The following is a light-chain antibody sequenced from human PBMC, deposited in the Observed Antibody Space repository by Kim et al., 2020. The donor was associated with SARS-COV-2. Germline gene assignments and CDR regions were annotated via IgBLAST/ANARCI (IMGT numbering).Light chain of an antibody. V-gene: IGLV3-19*01. J-gene: IGLJ2*01. Sequence: SSELTQDPAVSVALGQTVRITCQGDSLRSYYASWYQQKPGQAPVLVIYGKNNRPSGIPDRFSGSSSGNTASLTITGAQAEDEADYYCNSRDSSGSPGFGGGTQLTVL. CDR3: NSRDSSGSPG. CDR2: GKN. CDR1: SLRSYY.